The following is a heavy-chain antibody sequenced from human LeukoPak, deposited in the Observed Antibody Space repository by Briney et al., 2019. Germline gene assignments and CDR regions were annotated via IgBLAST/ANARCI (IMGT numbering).Heavy chain of an antibody. CDR1: GFTFSSYA. D-gene: IGHD3-16*02. CDR3: AKEKDDIGYLEYYFDY. Sequence: GGSLRLSCAASGFTFSSYAMSWVRQSPGKGLEWVSGVSGSGGSAYHADSVKGRCTISRDNSKNTLFLQMHSLRAQDSALYYRAKEKDDIGYLEYYFDYWGQGTLVTVSS. CDR2: VSGSGGSA. J-gene: IGHJ4*02. V-gene: IGHV3-23*01.